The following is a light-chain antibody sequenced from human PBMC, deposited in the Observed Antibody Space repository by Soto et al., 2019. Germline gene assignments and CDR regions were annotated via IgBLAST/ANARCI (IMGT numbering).Light chain of an antibody. V-gene: IGKV3-15*01. CDR3: QHYNNWPPNT. CDR1: QSVSDN. Sequence: EIVMTQSPATLSVSPGERATLSCRASQSVSDNLAWYQQKPGQAPRLLIYGASTRATGIPARFSGSGSGTEFTLTNSSLQSEDFAIYYCQHYNNWPPNTFGGGTRVEIK. J-gene: IGKJ4*01. CDR2: GAS.